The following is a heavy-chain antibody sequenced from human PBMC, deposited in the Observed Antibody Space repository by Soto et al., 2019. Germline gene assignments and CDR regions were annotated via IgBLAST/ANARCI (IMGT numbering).Heavy chain of an antibody. Sequence: QVQLVESGGGVVQPGGSLRLSCAASGFTFRNDAMHWVHQAPGKGLECLAVIAYDGSNAFYRDSVKGRFTISRDNSKNAPYLHMNSVRSEETGVYYCARGDREDILVVVGARPGEYGIDIWGQGTTVTVSS. J-gene: IGHJ6*02. CDR3: ARGDREDILVVVGARPGEYGIDI. D-gene: IGHD2-15*01. V-gene: IGHV3-30-3*01. CDR1: GFTFRNDA. CDR2: IAYDGSNA.